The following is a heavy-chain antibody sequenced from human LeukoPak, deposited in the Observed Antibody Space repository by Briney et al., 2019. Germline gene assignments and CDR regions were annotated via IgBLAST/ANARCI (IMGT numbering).Heavy chain of an antibody. D-gene: IGHD3-22*01. V-gene: IGHV1-8*01. Sequence: ASVKVSCKASGYTFTSYDINWVRQATGQGLEWMGWMSPNSSNTGYAQKFQGRVTMTRNTSISTAYMELSSLRSEDTAVYYCARSHARYYYDSSAPLESDPWGQGTLVTVSS. J-gene: IGHJ5*02. CDR2: MSPNSSNT. CDR3: ARSHARYYYDSSAPLESDP. CDR1: GYTFTSYD.